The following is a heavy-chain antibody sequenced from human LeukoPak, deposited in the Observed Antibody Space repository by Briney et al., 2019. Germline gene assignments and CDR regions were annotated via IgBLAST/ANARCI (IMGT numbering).Heavy chain of an antibody. D-gene: IGHD6-6*01. V-gene: IGHV3-48*04. CDR3: ARRHPLAQGAFDI. Sequence: GGSLRLSCAASGFIFSSHGMNWVRQAPGKGLEWVSYISSSGSTIYYADSVKGRFTISRDNAKNSLYLQMNSLRAEDTAVYYCARRHPLAQGAFDIWGQGTMVTVSS. CDR1: GFIFSSHG. J-gene: IGHJ3*02. CDR2: ISSSGSTI.